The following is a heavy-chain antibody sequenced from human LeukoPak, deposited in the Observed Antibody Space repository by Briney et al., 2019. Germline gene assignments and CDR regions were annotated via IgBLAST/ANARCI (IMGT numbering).Heavy chain of an antibody. V-gene: IGHV3-23*01. CDR2: ISGSGGST. J-gene: IGHJ4*02. CDR3: ARPDSGYDWGVY. Sequence: PGGSLRLSCAASGFTFSSYAMSWVRQAPGKGLEWVSAISGSGGSTYYADSVKGRFTIPRDNSKNTLYLQMNSLRAEDTAVYYCARPDSGYDWGVYWGQGTLVTASS. D-gene: IGHD5-12*01. CDR1: GFTFSSYA.